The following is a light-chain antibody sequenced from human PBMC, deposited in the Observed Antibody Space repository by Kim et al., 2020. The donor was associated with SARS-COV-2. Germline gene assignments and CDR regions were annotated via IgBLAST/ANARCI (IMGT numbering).Light chain of an antibody. CDR2: TAS. V-gene: IGKV1-39*01. Sequence: DIQMTQSPSSLSASVGDRVTITCRASQDISRYLNWYQQKPGKAPKLLIYTASRLQSGVTSRFTGSGSETDFTLTISSLQPEDFATYYCQQTYSASRTFGQGTKVDSK. CDR1: QDISRY. J-gene: IGKJ1*01. CDR3: QQTYSASRT.